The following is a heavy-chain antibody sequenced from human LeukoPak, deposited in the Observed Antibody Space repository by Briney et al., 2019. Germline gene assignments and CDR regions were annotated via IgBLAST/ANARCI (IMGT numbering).Heavy chain of an antibody. CDR3: ARTTTVRGTYYMDV. CDR2: IYSRGST. J-gene: IGHJ6*03. V-gene: IGHV4-59*01. D-gene: IGHD3-10*01. CDR1: SGSINSYY. Sequence: PSETLSLTCTVSSGSINSYYWNWIRQPPGKGLEWIGRIYSRGSTNYNPSLKSRVTISVDTSKNRFSLKLRSVTAADTAVYYCARTTTVRGTYYMDVWGKGTTVTVSS.